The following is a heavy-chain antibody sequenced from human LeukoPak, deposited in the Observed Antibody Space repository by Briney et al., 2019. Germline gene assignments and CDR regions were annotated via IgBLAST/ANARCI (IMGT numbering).Heavy chain of an antibody. V-gene: IGHV3-9*01. CDR3: AKDNYYDSSGLSYFDY. D-gene: IGHD3-22*01. Sequence: GGSLRLSCAASGFTFDDYAMHWVRQAPGKGLEWVSGISWNSGSINYADSVKGGFTISRDNAKNSLYLQMNSLRAEDTALYYCAKDNYYDSSGLSYFDYWGQGTLVTVSS. CDR1: GFTFDDYA. J-gene: IGHJ4*02. CDR2: ISWNSGSI.